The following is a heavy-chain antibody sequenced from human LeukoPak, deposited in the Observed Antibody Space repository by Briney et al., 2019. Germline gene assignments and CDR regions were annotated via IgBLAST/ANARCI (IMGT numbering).Heavy chain of an antibody. V-gene: IGHV1-2*02. D-gene: IGHD3-3*01. Sequence: ASVKVSCKASGYTFTSYYMHWVRQAPGQGLEWMGWINPNSGGTNYAQKFQGRVTMTRDTSINTAYMELSRLRSDDTAVYYCARDRHYDFWSGYTDAFDIWGQGTMVTVSS. CDR3: ARDRHYDFWSGYTDAFDI. J-gene: IGHJ3*02. CDR1: GYTFTSYY. CDR2: INPNSGGT.